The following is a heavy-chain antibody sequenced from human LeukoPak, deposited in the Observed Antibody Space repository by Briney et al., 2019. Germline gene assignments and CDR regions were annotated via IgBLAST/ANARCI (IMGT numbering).Heavy chain of an antibody. J-gene: IGHJ5*02. V-gene: IGHV4-39*02. CDR1: GGSISSSSYY. CDR2: IYYSGST. CDR3: AGIVGATSWFDP. D-gene: IGHD1-26*01. Sequence: PSETLSLTCTVSGGSISSSSYYWGWIRQPPGKGLEWIGSIYYSGSTYYNPSLKSRVTISVDTSKNHFSLKLSSVTAADTAVYYCAGIVGATSWFDPWGQGTLVTVSS.